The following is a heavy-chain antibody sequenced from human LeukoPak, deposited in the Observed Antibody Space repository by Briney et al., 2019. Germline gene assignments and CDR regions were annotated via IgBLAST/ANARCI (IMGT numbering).Heavy chain of an antibody. CDR2: ISNDGSNK. Sequence: GGSLRLSCAASGFTFSSYAMHWVRQAPGKGLEWVAVISNDGSNKYYADSVKGRFTISRDNSKNTLYLQMNSLRAEDTAVYYCARVQLVLVSYYYGMDVWGQGTTVTVSS. V-gene: IGHV3-30-3*01. D-gene: IGHD6-6*01. CDR1: GFTFSSYA. J-gene: IGHJ6*02. CDR3: ARVQLVLVSYYYGMDV.